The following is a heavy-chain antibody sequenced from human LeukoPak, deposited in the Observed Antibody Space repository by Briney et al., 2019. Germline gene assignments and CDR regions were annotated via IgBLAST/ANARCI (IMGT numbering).Heavy chain of an antibody. V-gene: IGHV4-39*01. CDR3: ASQILVLVVATGGHFDS. J-gene: IGHJ4*02. D-gene: IGHD2-15*01. CDR1: GGSISSSSYY. Sequence: PSETLSLTCTVSGGSISSSSYYWGWIRQPPGKGLEWIGSIYYSGSTYYNPSLKSRVTISVDISKNQFSLKLTSVTAADTAVYYCASQILVLVVATGGHFDSWGQGTLVTVSS. CDR2: IYYSGST.